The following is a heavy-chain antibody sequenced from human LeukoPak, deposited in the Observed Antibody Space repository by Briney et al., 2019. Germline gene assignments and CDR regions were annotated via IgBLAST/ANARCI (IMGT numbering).Heavy chain of an antibody. CDR3: ARELGRPAYYDFWSGYSLDY. Sequence: ASVKVSCKASGYTFTSNAIHWVRQAPGQGLEWMGWISAYNGNTNYAQKLQGRVTMTTDTSTSTAYMGLRSLRSDDTAVYYCARELGRPAYYDFWSGYSLDYWGQGTLVTVSS. D-gene: IGHD3-3*01. CDR1: GYTFTSNA. CDR2: ISAYNGNT. V-gene: IGHV1-18*01. J-gene: IGHJ4*02.